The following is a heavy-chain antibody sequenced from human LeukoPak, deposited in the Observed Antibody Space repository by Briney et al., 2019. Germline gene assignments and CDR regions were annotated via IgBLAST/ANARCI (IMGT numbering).Heavy chain of an antibody. CDR3: AKDHGSGSYHDPNWFDP. V-gene: IGHV3-30*18. Sequence: PGRSLRLPCAASGFTFSSYGMHWVRQAPGKGLDWVTVISYDGSYKYYAESVKGRFTISRDNSKKTLYLQTNSLRAEDTAVYYCAKDHGSGSYHDPNWFDPWGQGTLVTVSS. CDR2: ISYDGSYK. D-gene: IGHD3-10*01. CDR1: GFTFSSYG. J-gene: IGHJ5*02.